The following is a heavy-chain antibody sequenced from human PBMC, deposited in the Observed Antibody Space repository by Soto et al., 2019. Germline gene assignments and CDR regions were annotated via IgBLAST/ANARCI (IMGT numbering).Heavy chain of an antibody. D-gene: IGHD3-22*01. V-gene: IGHV3-48*03. CDR1: GFTFSSYE. CDR2: ISSSGSTI. CDR3: VKGMIVVVIGDAFDI. J-gene: IGHJ3*02. Sequence: GGSLRLSCAASGFTFSSYEMNWVRQAPGKGLEWVSYISSSGSTIYYADSVKGRFTISRDNAKNSLYLQMNSLRAEDTAVYYCVKGMIVVVIGDAFDIWGQGTMVTVSS.